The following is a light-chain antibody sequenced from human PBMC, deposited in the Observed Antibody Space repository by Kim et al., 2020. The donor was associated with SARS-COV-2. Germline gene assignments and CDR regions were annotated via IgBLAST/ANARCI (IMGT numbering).Light chain of an antibody. Sequence: LSPGERATLSCRASQFLNNRLAWYQQKPGQAPRLLIDGAYNRATGVPARFSGTGSGTEFTLTISSLQSEDFAVYYCQQYNAWPLTFGGGTKVDIK. CDR1: QFLNNR. J-gene: IGKJ4*01. CDR3: QQYNAWPLT. V-gene: IGKV3-15*01. CDR2: GAY.